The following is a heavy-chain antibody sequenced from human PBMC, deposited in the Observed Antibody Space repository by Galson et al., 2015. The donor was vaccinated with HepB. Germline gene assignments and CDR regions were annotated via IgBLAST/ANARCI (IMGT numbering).Heavy chain of an antibody. V-gene: IGHV3-13*05. CDR1: GFTFSSYS. CDR2: IGTAGDP. Sequence: SLRLSCAASGFTFSSYSMNWVRQAPGKGLEWVSAIGTAGDPYYPGSVKGRFTISRENAKNSLYLQMNSLRAGDTAVYYCARATYYYDSSGYYYGWYFDLWGRGALVTVSS. D-gene: IGHD3-22*01. J-gene: IGHJ2*01. CDR3: ARATYYYDSSGYYYGWYFDL.